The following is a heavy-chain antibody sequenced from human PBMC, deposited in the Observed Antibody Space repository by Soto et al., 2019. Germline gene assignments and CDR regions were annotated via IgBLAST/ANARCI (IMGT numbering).Heavy chain of an antibody. V-gene: IGHV1-46*01. Sequence: VASVKVSCKASGYTFTSYYMHWVRQAPGQGLEWMGIINPSGGSTSYAQKFQGRVTMTRDTSTSTVYMELSSLRSEDTAVYYCAVVVSTSYYYYGMDVWGQGITVTVSS. CDR2: INPSGGST. J-gene: IGHJ6*02. CDR3: AVVVSTSYYYYGMDV. D-gene: IGHD3-22*01. CDR1: GYTFTSYY.